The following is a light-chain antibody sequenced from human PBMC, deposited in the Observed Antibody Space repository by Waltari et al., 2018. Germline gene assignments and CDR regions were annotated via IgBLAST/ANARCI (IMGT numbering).Light chain of an antibody. J-gene: IGKJ4*01. V-gene: IGKV4-1*01. CDR1: RILCSPNNRNC. CDR3: QQYSNTPLT. Sequence: DIAMTQSTDSQAVSLGERATNNCKSSRILCSPNNRNCLAWYQQKPGQPPKLLAYLASTRESGVPDRFSASGSGTDFTLTISSLQAEDVAVYYCQQYSNTPLTFGGGTRVEIK. CDR2: LAS.